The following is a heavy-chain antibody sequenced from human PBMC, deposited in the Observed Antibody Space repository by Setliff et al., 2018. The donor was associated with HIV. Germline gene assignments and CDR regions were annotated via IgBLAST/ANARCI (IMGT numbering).Heavy chain of an antibody. CDR3: TSRYYYDSFLESG. CDR2: IKSKTDGGTT. CDR1: GFTFNNAW. Sequence: PGGSLRLSCVASGFTFNNAWMSWVRQAPGKGLEWVGRIKSKTDGGTTDYAAPVKGRFTISRDDSKNTLYLQMNSLKTEDTAVYYCTSRYYYDSFLESGWGQGTLVTVSS. V-gene: IGHV3-15*01. J-gene: IGHJ4*02. D-gene: IGHD3-22*01.